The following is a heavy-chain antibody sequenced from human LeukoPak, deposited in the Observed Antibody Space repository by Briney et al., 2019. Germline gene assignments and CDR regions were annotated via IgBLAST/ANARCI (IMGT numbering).Heavy chain of an antibody. V-gene: IGHV1-46*01. D-gene: IGHD3-22*01. J-gene: IGHJ3*02. CDR1: GYSFTGYY. CDR2: INPSADST. Sequence: ASVKVSCKASGYSFTGYYMQWVRQAPGQGLEWMGIINPSADSTTYAQKFQGRVSMTRDMSTDTVYMDLNSLRSEDTAVYYCAREKHFYDSSGFYHDGFDIWGQGTMVTVSS. CDR3: AREKHFYDSSGFYHDGFDI.